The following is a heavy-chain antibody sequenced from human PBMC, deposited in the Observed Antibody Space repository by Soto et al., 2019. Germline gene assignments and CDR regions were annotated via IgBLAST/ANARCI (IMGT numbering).Heavy chain of an antibody. CDR1: GFTFSSYA. Sequence: GGSLRLSCAASGFTFSSYAMSWVRQAPGKGLEWVSAISGSGGSTYYADSVKGRFTISRDNSKYTLYLQMNSLRAEDTAVYYCANGCDYDILTGYYKGYYFDYWGQGTLVTVSS. CDR3: ANGCDYDILTGYYKGYYFDY. CDR2: ISGSGGST. J-gene: IGHJ4*02. V-gene: IGHV3-23*01. D-gene: IGHD3-9*01.